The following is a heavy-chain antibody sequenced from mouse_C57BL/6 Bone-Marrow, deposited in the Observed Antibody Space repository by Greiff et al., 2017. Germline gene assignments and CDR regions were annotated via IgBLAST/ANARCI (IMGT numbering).Heavy chain of an antibody. J-gene: IGHJ1*03. V-gene: IGHV5-9*01. CDR1: GFTFSSYT. Sequence: EVQRVESGGGLVKPGGSLKLSCAASGFTFSSYTMSWVRQTPEKRLEWVATISGGGGNTYYPDSVKGRFTISRDNAKNTLYLQMSSLRSEDTALYYCARWLLRNWYFDVWGTGTTVTVSS. CDR2: ISGGGGNT. D-gene: IGHD2-3*01. CDR3: ARWLLRNWYFDV.